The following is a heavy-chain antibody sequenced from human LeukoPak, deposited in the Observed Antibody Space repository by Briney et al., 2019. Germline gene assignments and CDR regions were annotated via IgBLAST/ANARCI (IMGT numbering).Heavy chain of an antibody. CDR2: IYRSGAT. V-gene: IGHV4-4*02. CDR3: ARNAGYSDLNY. Sequence: PSETLSLTCTVSGDSFSSNNYWTWLRQPPGKGLEWIGEIYRSGATNYNPSLRSRVTVSLDKSKNQFSLRLNSVTAADTAIYYCARNAGYSDLNYWGQGVLVTVSS. J-gene: IGHJ4*02. D-gene: IGHD3-22*01. CDR1: GDSFSSNNY.